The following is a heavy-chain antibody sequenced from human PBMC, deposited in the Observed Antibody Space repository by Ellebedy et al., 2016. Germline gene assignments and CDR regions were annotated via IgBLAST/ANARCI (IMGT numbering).Heavy chain of an antibody. D-gene: IGHD1-26*01. CDR3: TGFELPLPYLYPY. CDR1: GFTFSNAW. V-gene: IGHV3-15*07. J-gene: IGHJ4*02. CDR2: IKSKTDGGTT. Sequence: GESLKISCAASGFTFSNAWMNWVRQAPGKGLEWVGRIKSKTDGGTTDYAAPVKGRFTISRDDSKNTLYLQMNSLKTEDTAVYYCTGFELPLPYLYPYWGQGTLVIVSS.